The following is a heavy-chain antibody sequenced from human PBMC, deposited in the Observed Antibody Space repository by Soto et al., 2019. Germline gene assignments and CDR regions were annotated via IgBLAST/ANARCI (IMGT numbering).Heavy chain of an antibody. CDR2: IYPGDSDT. CDR1: GYNFTNYW. D-gene: IGHD3-22*01. J-gene: IGHJ4*02. CDR3: ARLMNYDSSGYYYDDWGFDY. Sequence: PGESLKISCKGSGYNFTNYWITWVRQMPGKGLEWMGIIYPGDSDTRYSPSFQGQVTISADKSISTAYLQWSSLKASDTAMYYCARLMNYDSSGYYYDDWGFDYWGQGTLVTVSS. V-gene: IGHV5-51*01.